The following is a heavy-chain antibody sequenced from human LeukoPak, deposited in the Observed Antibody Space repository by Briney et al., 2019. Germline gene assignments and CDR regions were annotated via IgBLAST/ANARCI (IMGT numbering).Heavy chain of an antibody. D-gene: IGHD3-10*01. J-gene: IGHJ4*02. CDR3: ASTRPRGN. V-gene: IGHV4-34*01. CDR2: INHSGST. Sequence: SETLSLTCAVYGRSFSGYYWSWIRQPPGKGLEWIGEINHSGSTNYNPSLKSRVTISVDTSKNQFSLKLSSVTAADTAVYYCASTRPRGNWGQGTLVTVSS. CDR1: GRSFSGYY.